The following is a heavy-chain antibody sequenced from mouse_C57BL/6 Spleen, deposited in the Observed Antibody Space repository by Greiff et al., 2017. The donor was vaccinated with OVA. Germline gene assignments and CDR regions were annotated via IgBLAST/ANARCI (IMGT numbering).Heavy chain of an antibody. V-gene: IGHV1-80*01. J-gene: IGHJ4*01. Sequence: QVHVKQSGAELVKPGASVKISCKASGYAFSSYWMNWVKQRPGKGLEWIGQIYPGDGDTNYNGKFKGKATLTADKSSSTAYMQLSSLTSEDSAVYFCARAYYYGSSAMDYWGQGTSVTVSS. D-gene: IGHD1-1*01. CDR3: ARAYYYGSSAMDY. CDR1: GYAFSSYW. CDR2: IYPGDGDT.